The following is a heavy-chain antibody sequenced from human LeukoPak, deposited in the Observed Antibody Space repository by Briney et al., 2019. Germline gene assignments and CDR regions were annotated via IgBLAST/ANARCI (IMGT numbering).Heavy chain of an antibody. D-gene: IGHD6-6*01. CDR3: ARSDRPRPTLLAAFDF. J-gene: IGHJ3*01. CDR1: GFIFDYHA. CDR2: VSYDGTKV. V-gene: IGHV3-30-3*01. Sequence: GKSLRLSCAASGFIFDYHAMHWVRQAPGRGLEWVAIVSYDGTKVVYADAVKGRFTISRDNSNNTLYLQMNSLRPEDTGVYSCARSDRPRPTLLAAFDFWGQGTMVSVSS.